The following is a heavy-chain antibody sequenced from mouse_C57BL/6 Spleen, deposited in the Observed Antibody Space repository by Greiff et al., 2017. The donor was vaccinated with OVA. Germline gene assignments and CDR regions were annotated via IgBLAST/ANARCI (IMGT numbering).Heavy chain of an antibody. J-gene: IGHJ3*01. V-gene: IGHV1-5*01. CDR2: IYPGNSDT. CDR3: TRFYGSSHWFAY. D-gene: IGHD1-1*01. CDR1: GYTFTSYW. Sequence: EVQLQQSGTVLARPGASVKMSCKTSGYTFTSYWMHWVKQRPGQGLEWIGAIYPGNSDTSYNQKFKGKAKLTAVTSASTAYMELSSLTNEDSAVYYCTRFYGSSHWFAYWGQGTLVTVSA.